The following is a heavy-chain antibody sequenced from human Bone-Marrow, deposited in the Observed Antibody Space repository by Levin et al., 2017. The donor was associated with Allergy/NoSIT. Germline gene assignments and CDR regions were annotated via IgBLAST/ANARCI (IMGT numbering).Heavy chain of an antibody. CDR1: GYTFTDYY. V-gene: IGHV1-2*02. J-gene: IGHJ4*02. D-gene: IGHD2-15*01. CDR2: INPNSGGT. CDR3: AREPEYCSGGRCYDTMVY. Sequence: PRASVKVSCKAFGYTFTDYYMHWVRQAPGQGLEWMGWINPNSGGTQYAQTFQGRVTMTRDTSISTAYMELSGLRSDDSAVYYCAREPEYCSGGRCYDTMVYWGQGTLVTVSS.